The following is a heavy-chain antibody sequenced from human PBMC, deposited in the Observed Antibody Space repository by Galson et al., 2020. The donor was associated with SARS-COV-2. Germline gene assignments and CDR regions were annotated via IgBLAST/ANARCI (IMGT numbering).Heavy chain of an antibody. J-gene: IGHJ4*02. V-gene: IGHV1-24*01. CDR1: GYTLTQLS. Sequence: ASVQVSCKVSGYTLTQLSINWVRQTPGKGLEWMGGSDPQDGETIYAQGFQGRVTMTEDTSTDTAYMELSSLKSEDTAVYYCATDSAAVTSLFDFWGPGTLVTVSS. CDR2: SDPQDGET. D-gene: IGHD4-17*01. CDR3: ATDSAAVTSLFDF.